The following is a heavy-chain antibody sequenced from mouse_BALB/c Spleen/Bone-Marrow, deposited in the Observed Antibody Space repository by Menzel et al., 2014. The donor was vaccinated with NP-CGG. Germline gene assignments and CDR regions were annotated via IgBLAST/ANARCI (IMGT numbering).Heavy chain of an antibody. CDR1: GYTFTSYW. J-gene: IGHJ3*01. CDR3: ARRGYGDGFAY. CDR2: IDPSDSET. D-gene: IGHD1-2*01. Sequence: VKLVESGAELVKPGAPVKLSCKASGYTFTSYWMNWVKQRPGRGLEWIGRIDPSDSETPYNQKFKDKATLTVDKSSSTAYIQLSSRTSEDAAVYYCARRGYGDGFAYWGQGTLVTVSA. V-gene: IGHV1-69*02.